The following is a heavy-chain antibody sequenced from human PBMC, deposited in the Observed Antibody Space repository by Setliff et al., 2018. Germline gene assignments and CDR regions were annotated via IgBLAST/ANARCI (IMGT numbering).Heavy chain of an antibody. D-gene: IGHD3-22*01. V-gene: IGHV3-48*01. CDR1: GFSFSNYG. J-gene: IGHJ6*03. CDR2: ICTSSGTR. Sequence: GGSLRLSCVVSGFSFSNYGMTWVRQAPGKGLEWISYICTSSGTRYYADSLKGRFTISRDNANQSLYLQMNSLRAEDTAVYYCARLALTGYDSSGYYYALEYYYYMDVWGKGTTVTVSS. CDR3: ARLALTGYDSSGYYYALEYYYYMDV.